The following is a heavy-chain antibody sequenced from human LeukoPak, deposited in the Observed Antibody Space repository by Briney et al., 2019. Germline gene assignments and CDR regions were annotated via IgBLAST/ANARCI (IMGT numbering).Heavy chain of an antibody. CDR1: GYTFTNYY. CDR3: ARHDLGGSSSFDY. Sequence: GASVKVSCKTFGYTFTNYYMHWGRQAPGQGLEWMGIINPTGSSTTYAQKFQGRVTMTRDTSTSTDFMELSSLRSEDTAVYYCARHDLGGSSSFDYWGQGTLVTVSS. D-gene: IGHD2-15*01. J-gene: IGHJ4*02. CDR2: INPTGSST. V-gene: IGHV1-46*01.